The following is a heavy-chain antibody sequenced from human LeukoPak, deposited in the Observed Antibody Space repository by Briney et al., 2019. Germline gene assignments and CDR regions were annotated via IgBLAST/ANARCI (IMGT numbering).Heavy chain of an antibody. CDR3: ARVVVPAAEGDY. CDR2: ISSSSSYI. V-gene: IGHV3-21*01. Sequence: GGSLRLSCAASGFTFSSDSMNWVRQAPGKGLEWVSSISSSSSYIYYADSVKGRFTISRDNAKNSLYLQMNSLRAEDTAVYYCARVVVPAAEGDYWGQGTLVTVSS. D-gene: IGHD2-2*01. CDR1: GFTFSSDS. J-gene: IGHJ4*02.